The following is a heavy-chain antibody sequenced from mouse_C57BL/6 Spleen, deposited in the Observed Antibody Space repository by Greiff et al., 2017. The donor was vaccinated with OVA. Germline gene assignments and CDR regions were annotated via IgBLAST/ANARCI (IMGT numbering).Heavy chain of an antibody. V-gene: IGHV14-4*01. CDR3: TRIYYGYDDYAMDY. D-gene: IGHD2-2*01. CDR1: GFNIKDDY. Sequence: VQLQQSGAELVRPGASVKLSCTASGFNIKDDYMHWVKQRPEQGLEWIGWLDPENGDTEYASKFQGKATITADTSSNTAYLQLSSLTSEDTAVYYCTRIYYGYDDYAMDYWGQGTSVTVSA. CDR2: LDPENGDT. J-gene: IGHJ4*01.